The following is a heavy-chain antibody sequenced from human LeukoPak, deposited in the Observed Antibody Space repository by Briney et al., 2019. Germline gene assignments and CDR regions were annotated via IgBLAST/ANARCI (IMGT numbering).Heavy chain of an antibody. D-gene: IGHD5-24*01. CDR2: ISYDGSNK. Sequence: GGSLRLSCAASGFTFSSYAMRWVRRAPGEGLEWVTLISYDGSNKNYADSMKGRFTISGDNSKNTLYLQMNSLRPEDTAVYYWARDPRRDAYNPKADYCGHGAPVSVSS. CDR3: ARDPRRDAYNPKADY. J-gene: IGHJ4*03. V-gene: IGHV3-30-3*01. CDR1: GFTFSSYA.